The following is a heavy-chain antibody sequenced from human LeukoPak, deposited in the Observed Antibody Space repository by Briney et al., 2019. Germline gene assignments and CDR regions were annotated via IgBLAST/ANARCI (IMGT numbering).Heavy chain of an antibody. D-gene: IGHD3-9*01. V-gene: IGHV4-39*01. CDR2: IYYSGST. CDR3: ARHPDILTGYYRGGGDFDY. Sequence: SETLSLTCTVSGGSISSSSYYWGWIRQPPGKGLEWIGSIYYSGSTYYNPSLKSRVTISVDTSKNQFSLKLSSVTAADTAVYYCARHPDILTGYYRGGGDFDYWGQGTLVTVSS. CDR1: GGSISSSSYY. J-gene: IGHJ4*02.